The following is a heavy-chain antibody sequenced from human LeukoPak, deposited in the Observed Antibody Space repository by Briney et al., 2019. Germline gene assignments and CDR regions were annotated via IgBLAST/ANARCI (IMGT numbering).Heavy chain of an antibody. CDR1: RGSISSSSYY. CDR3: ATPYIWNYVRYAFDI. D-gene: IGHD1-7*01. Sequence: PSETLSLTCTVSRGSISSSSYYWGWIRHPPGKGLEWIGSIYYSGSAYSNPSLTTRVTISVDTSKNQFSLKLSSVTAADTAVYYCATPYIWNYVRYAFDIWGQRTMVTVSS. CDR2: IYYSGSA. J-gene: IGHJ3*02. V-gene: IGHV4-39*01.